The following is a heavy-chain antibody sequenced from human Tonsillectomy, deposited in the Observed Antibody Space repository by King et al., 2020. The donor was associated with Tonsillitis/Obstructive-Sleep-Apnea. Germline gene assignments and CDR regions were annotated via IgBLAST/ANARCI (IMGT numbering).Heavy chain of an antibody. CDR3: AKDEEYSSSANFDY. CDR1: GFTFDDYA. J-gene: IGHJ4*02. Sequence: VQLVESGGGLVQPGRSLRLSCAASGFTFDDYAMHWFRQAPGKGLEWVSGIIWNSGRIGYADSVKGRFTISRDNAKNSLYLQMNSLRAEDTALYYCAKDEEYSSSANFDYWGQGTLVTVSS. V-gene: IGHV3-9*01. CDR2: IIWNSGRI. D-gene: IGHD6-6*01.